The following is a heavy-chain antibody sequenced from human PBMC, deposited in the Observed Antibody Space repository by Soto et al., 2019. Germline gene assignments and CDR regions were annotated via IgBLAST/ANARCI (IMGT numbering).Heavy chain of an antibody. CDR1: GFTFSSYS. J-gene: IGHJ6*02. D-gene: IGHD3-16*01. Sequence: GGSLRLSCAASGFTFSSYSMNWVRQAPGKGLEWVSYISSNSSTIYYADSVKGRFTISRDNSKNSLYLQMNSLRAEDTAVYYCVRDNKGDADYYYYYYGMDVWGQGTTVTVSS. V-gene: IGHV3-48*01. CDR3: VRDNKGDADYYYYYYGMDV. CDR2: ISSNSSTI.